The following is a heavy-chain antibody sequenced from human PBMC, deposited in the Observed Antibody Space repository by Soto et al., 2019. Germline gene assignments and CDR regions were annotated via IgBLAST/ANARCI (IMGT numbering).Heavy chain of an antibody. CDR1: GGTFSSYT. CDR2: IIPILGIA. Sequence: QVQLVQSGAEVKKPGSSVKVSCKASGGTFSSYTISWVRQAPGQGLEWMGRIIPILGIANYAQKFQGRVTITADKSTSTAYMELSSLRSEDTAVDYCARTIVATINYFDYWGQGTLVTVSS. J-gene: IGHJ4*02. D-gene: IGHD5-12*01. CDR3: ARTIVATINYFDY. V-gene: IGHV1-69*02.